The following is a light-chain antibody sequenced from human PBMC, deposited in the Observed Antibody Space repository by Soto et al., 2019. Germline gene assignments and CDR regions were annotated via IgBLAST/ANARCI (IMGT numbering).Light chain of an antibody. CDR3: QQLKSYPIT. CDR2: AAS. Sequence: DIQLTHSPSFLSATVGERVTITCLASQDISSSLAWYQQKPGKAPKVLIHAASTLQSGVPSRFSGSGSGTEFTLTINSLQPEDFATYYCQQLKSYPITFGQGTKVDTK. J-gene: IGKJ1*01. CDR1: QDISSS. V-gene: IGKV1-9*01.